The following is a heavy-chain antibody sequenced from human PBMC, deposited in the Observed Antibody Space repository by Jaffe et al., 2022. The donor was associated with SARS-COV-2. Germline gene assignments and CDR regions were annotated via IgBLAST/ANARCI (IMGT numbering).Heavy chain of an antibody. J-gene: IGHJ2*01. D-gene: IGHD2-15*01. CDR2: IYYSGST. Sequence: QVQLQESGPGLVKPSETLSLTCTVSGGSISSYYWSWIRQPPGKGLEWIGYIYYSGSTNYNPSLKSRVTISVDTSKNQFSLKLSSVTAADTAVYYCARDRPRMNWYFDLWGRGTLVTVSS. CDR3: ARDRPRMNWYFDL. V-gene: IGHV4-59*01. CDR1: GGSISSYY.